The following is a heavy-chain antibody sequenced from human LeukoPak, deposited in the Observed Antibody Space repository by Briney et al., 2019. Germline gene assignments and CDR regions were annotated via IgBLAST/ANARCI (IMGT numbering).Heavy chain of an antibody. D-gene: IGHD2-2*01. CDR2: ISMSGSTI. Sequence: QAGRSLRLSFAPVGFTLSSYEMNWVRQPPRKWLEWGSSISMSGSTIYYAGSVKGRFTISRDNAKNSLYLQMNSLRAEDTAVYYCARDGGDIVVVPAGYYFDYWGQGTLVTVSS. V-gene: IGHV3-48*03. CDR3: ARDGGDIVVVPAGYYFDY. CDR1: GFTLSSYE. J-gene: IGHJ4*02.